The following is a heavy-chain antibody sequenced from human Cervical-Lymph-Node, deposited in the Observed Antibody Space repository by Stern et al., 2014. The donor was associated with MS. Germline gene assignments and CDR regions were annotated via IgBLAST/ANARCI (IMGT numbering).Heavy chain of an antibody. J-gene: IGHJ3*02. D-gene: IGHD2-15*01. CDR2: IYHRGST. CDR3: ATRDCSGGSCPDAFDI. CDR1: GGSISSSNW. V-gene: IGHV4-4*02. Sequence: VQLVESGPGLVKPSGTLSLTCAVSGGSISSSNWWSWVRQPPGKGLAWIGEIYHRGSTNYNPSLKSRVTISVDKSKNQFSLKLSSVTAADTAVYYCATRDCSGGSCPDAFDIWGQGTMVTVSS.